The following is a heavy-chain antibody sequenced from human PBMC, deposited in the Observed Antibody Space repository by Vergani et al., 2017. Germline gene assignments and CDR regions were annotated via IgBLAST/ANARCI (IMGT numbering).Heavy chain of an antibody. CDR1: GFTFDDYA. Sequence: EVQLVESGGGLVQPGRSLRLSCAASGFTFDDYAMHWVRQAPGKGLEWVSAISGSGGSTYYADSVKGRFTISRDNSKNTLYLQMNSLRAEDTAVYYCAKPRIVYSSGWTLFDYWGQGTLVTVSS. CDR2: ISGSGGST. V-gene: IGHV3-23*04. J-gene: IGHJ4*02. D-gene: IGHD6-19*01. CDR3: AKPRIVYSSGWTLFDY.